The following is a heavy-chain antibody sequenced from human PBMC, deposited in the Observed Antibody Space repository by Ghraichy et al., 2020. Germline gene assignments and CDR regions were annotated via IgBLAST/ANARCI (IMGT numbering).Heavy chain of an antibody. CDR3: ASPLPYCSTTSCYHY. D-gene: IGHD2-2*01. J-gene: IGHJ4*02. V-gene: IGHV4-34*01. Sequence: TLSLTCAVYGGSFSGHYWSWIRQPPGKGLEWIGEINHSGSTYYNPSLKSRVTISVDTSKNQFSLKLSSVTAADTAVYYCASPLPYCSTTSCYHYWGQGTLVTVSS. CDR1: GGSFSGHY. CDR2: INHSGST.